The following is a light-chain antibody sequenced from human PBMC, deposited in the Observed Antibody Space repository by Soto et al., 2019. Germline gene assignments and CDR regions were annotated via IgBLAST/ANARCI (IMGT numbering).Light chain of an antibody. CDR3: QQYNNWPGT. CDR2: GAS. J-gene: IGKJ2*01. CDR1: QSVNSN. V-gene: IGKV3-15*01. Sequence: EIVVTQSPATLFVSPGERATLSCRASQSVNSNLAWYQQKPGQAPRLLIYGASTRATGIPARFSGSGSGTEFTLTISSLQSEDFAVYYCQQYNNWPGTFGQGTKLEI.